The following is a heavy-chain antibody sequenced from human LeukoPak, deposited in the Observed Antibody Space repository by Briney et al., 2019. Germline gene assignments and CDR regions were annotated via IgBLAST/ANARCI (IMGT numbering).Heavy chain of an antibody. CDR2: INWNGGST. CDR3: AKELLGQLDY. V-gene: IGHV3-20*04. CDR1: GFTFDDYG. D-gene: IGHD5-18*01. J-gene: IGHJ4*02. Sequence: GGSLRLSCAASGFTFDDYGMSWVRQAPGKGLEWVSGINWNGGSTGYADSVKGRFTISRDNAKNALYLRMNSLRAEDTAVYYCAKELLGQLDYWGQGTLVTVSS.